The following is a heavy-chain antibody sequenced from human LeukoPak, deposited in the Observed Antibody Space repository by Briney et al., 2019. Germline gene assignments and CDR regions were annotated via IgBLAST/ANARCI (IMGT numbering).Heavy chain of an antibody. CDR1: GFTFRRYG. V-gene: IGHV3-33*01. J-gene: IGHJ4*02. D-gene: IGHD6-13*01. CDR3: ARDDRENNGGYPAPDY. CDR2: IWYDGSNK. Sequence: GGSLRLSCAASGFTFRRYGMHWVRQAPGKVLEWVAIIWYDGSNKYYAVSVKGRFTISRDNAKNSLYLQMNSLRVEDTAVYYCARDDRENNGGYPAPDYWGQGTLVTVSS.